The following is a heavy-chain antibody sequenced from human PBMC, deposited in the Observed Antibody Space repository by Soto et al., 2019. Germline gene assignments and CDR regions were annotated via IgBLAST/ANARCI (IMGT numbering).Heavy chain of an antibody. V-gene: IGHV4-34*01. CDR2: INHSGST. CDR1: GGSFSGYY. J-gene: IGHJ4*02. Sequence: QVQLQQWGAGLLKPSETLSLTCAVYGGSFSGYYWSWIRQPPGKGLEWIGEINHSGSTNYNPSLKSRVTISVDTSKKQFSLKLSSVTAADTAVYYCARCPGNDFWSGYYGRGAYWGQGTLVTVSS. CDR3: ARCPGNDFWSGYYGRGAY. D-gene: IGHD3-3*01.